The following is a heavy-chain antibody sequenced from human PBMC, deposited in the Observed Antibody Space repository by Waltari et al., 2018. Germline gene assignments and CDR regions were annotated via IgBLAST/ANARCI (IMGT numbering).Heavy chain of an antibody. CDR3: ARKTIFGVVID. J-gene: IGHJ6*02. CDR2: IYISGSS. CDR1: GCSISSGSSY. V-gene: IGHV4-61*02. Sequence: QVQLQESGPGLVKPSQTLSLTCPVSGCSISSGSSYWSWIRQPAGKGLEWIGRIYISGSSNYNPSLKSRVTISVDRSKNQFSLKLSSVTAADTAVYYCARKTIFGVVIDWGRGTTVTVSS. D-gene: IGHD3-3*01.